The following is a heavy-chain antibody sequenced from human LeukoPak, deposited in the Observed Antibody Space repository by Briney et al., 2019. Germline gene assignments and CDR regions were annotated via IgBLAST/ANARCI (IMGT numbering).Heavy chain of an antibody. J-gene: IGHJ4*02. Sequence: GGSLRLSCAASGFTFSSYGMHWVRQAPGKGLEWVAVIWYDGSNKYYADSVKGRFTISRDNSKNTLYLQMNSLRAEDTAVYYCARGEGIAAAGPRFDYWGQGTLATVSS. V-gene: IGHV3-33*01. CDR1: GFTFSSYG. CDR2: IWYDGSNK. CDR3: ARGEGIAAAGPRFDY. D-gene: IGHD6-13*01.